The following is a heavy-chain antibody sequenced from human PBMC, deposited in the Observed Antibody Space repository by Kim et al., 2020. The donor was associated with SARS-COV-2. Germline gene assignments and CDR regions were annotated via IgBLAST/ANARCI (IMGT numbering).Heavy chain of an antibody. Sequence: GGSLRLSCAASGFSFSYYWITWVRQPPGKGLEWVANVNEDGSQQYYADSVRGRIRVSRDNSENSLYLQMDSLSAEDTAIYYCVRGAPPNCAGTSCALLDFWGQGTLVIVSS. CDR3: VRGAPPNCAGTSCALLDF. CDR1: GFSFSYYW. V-gene: IGHV3-7*03. D-gene: IGHD2-2*01. J-gene: IGHJ4*02. CDR2: VNEDGSQQ.